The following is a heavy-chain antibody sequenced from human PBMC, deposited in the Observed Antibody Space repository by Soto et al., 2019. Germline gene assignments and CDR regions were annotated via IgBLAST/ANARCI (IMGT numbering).Heavy chain of an antibody. Sequence: PSETLSLTCTVSGDSLIIDNYYWGWVRQPPGQNLQWIGSVYHTGTTYYNSSLKSRVTISIDTSNSQFSLKLSSMTAADTAVYYCARHSPDFDWLSQFDYWGQGTLVTVS. CDR1: GDSLIIDNYY. CDR2: VYHTGTT. D-gene: IGHD3-9*01. CDR3: ARHSPDFDWLSQFDY. V-gene: IGHV4-39*01. J-gene: IGHJ4*02.